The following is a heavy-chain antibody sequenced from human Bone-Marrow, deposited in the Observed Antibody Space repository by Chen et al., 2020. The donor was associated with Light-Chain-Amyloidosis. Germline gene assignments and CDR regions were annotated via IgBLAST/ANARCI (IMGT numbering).Heavy chain of an antibody. CDR3: ATTKGRWLPSY. J-gene: IGHJ4*02. Sequence: EVQLVESGGGLVQPGGSLRLSCAASGFTFSSYEMNWVRQAPGEGLEWVSYISSSGSTIYYADSVKGRFTISRDNAKNSLYLQMNSLRAEDTAVYYCATTKGRWLPSYWGQGTLVTVSS. CDR2: ISSSGSTI. V-gene: IGHV3-48*03. D-gene: IGHD5-12*01. CDR1: GFTFSSYE.